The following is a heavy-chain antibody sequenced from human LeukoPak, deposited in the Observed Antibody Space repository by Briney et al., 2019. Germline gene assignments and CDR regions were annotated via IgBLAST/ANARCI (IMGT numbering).Heavy chain of an antibody. D-gene: IGHD5-18*01. V-gene: IGHV4-31*03. J-gene: IGHJ4*02. CDR2: IYYSGST. CDR1: GGSISSGGYY. CDR3: ARVVHPGGYSYGTNFDY. Sequence: SETLSLTCTVSGGSISSGGYYWSWIRQHPGKGLEWIGYIYYSGSTYYNPSLKSRVTISVDTSKNQFSLKLSSVTAADTAVYYWARVVHPGGYSYGTNFDYWGQGTLVTVSS.